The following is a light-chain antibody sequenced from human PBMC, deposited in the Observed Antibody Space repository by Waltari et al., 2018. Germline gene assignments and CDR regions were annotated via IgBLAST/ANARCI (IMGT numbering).Light chain of an antibody. V-gene: IGKV3-15*01. CDR2: ATS. J-gene: IGKJ3*01. Sequence: EIVMTQSPATLSVSPWERATLSCRASQSISNTLAWYQQKPGQAPRLLVYATSARATGVPARFSGSGSGTEFTLTINSLQSEDFAVYYCQQYSDWPPGTFGPGTKVDIK. CDR1: QSISNT. CDR3: QQYSDWPPGT.